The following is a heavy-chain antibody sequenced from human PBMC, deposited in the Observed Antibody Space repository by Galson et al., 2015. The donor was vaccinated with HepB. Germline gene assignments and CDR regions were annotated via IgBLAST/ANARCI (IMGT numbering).Heavy chain of an antibody. CDR1: GFTFSSYA. CDR2: ISYDGSNK. CDR3: ARDQRITMVRGVIISAWYFDL. J-gene: IGHJ2*01. V-gene: IGHV3-30-3*01. Sequence: SLRLSCAASGFTFSSYAMHWVRQAPGKGLEWVAVISYDGSNKYNADSVKGRFTIPRDNSKNTLYLQMNSLRAEDTAVYYCARDQRITMVRGVIISAWYFDLWGRGTLVTVSS. D-gene: IGHD3-10*01.